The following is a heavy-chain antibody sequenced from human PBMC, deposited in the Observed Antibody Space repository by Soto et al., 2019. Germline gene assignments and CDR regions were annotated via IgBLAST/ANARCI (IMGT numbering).Heavy chain of an antibody. CDR3: ARDNIVSKGYGMDV. J-gene: IGHJ6*02. D-gene: IGHD3-16*02. CDR1: GGSINNAY. V-gene: IGHV4-4*07. Sequence: QVQLQESGPGLVKPSETLSLTCTVSGGSINNAYWSGIRQAAGKRLEWIGRIHSSGTFNYNPSLKTRVSISRDTSKNQISLKLSSVTAADTAVYYCARDNIVSKGYGMDVWGQGTTVTVSS. CDR2: IHSSGTF.